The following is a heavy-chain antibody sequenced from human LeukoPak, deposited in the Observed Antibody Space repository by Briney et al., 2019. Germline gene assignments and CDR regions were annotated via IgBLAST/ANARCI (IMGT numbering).Heavy chain of an antibody. V-gene: IGHV3-74*01. Sequence: GGSLRLSCAASGFTFSSYWMHWVRQAPGKGLVWVSGMNSDGSRTSYADSVKGRFTISRDNAKNTLYLQMNSPRAEDTAVYYCARGGFPVHYYYMDVWGKGTTVTISS. D-gene: IGHD5-12*01. CDR1: GFTFSSYW. CDR2: MNSDGSRT. CDR3: ARGGFPVHYYYMDV. J-gene: IGHJ6*03.